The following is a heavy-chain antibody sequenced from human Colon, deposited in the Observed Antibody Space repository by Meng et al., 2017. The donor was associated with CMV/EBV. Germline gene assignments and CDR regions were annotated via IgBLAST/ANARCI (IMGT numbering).Heavy chain of an antibody. D-gene: IGHD3-3*01. J-gene: IGHJ4*02. V-gene: IGHV3-23*01. CDR3: AKGAAFHDFWSGFAD. Sequence: GGSLRLSCSASGLTFNDFDMTWIRQAPGKGLEWVSSISGSGLSTYYTDAVRGRFTISRDGSRNTLYLQINSLRADDSAVYYCAKGAAFHDFWSGFADWGQGTVVTVSS. CDR2: ISGSGLST. CDR1: GLTFNDFD.